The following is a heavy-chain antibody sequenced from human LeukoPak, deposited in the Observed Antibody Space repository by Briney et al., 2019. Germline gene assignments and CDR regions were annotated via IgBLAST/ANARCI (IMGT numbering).Heavy chain of an antibody. V-gene: IGHV4-39*07. J-gene: IGHJ5*02. D-gene: IGHD6-13*01. CDR2: IYYSGST. Sequence: KPSETLSLTCTVSGGSISSSSYYWGWIRQPPGKGLEWIGSIYYSGSTYYNPSLKSRVTISVDTSKNQFSLKLSSVTAADMAVYYCARDRGIAAAGRFDPWGQGTLVTVSS. CDR1: GGSISSSSYY. CDR3: ARDRGIAAAGRFDP.